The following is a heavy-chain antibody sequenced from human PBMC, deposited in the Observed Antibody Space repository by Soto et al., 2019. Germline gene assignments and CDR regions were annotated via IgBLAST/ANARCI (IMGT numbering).Heavy chain of an antibody. CDR2: IIPIFGTA. Sequence: SVQVSCKGCRGTLSRCSISWVRQSPGQGLEWMGGIIPIFGTANCAQKFQGRVTITADESRSTAYMELSSLRSEDTAVYYCALKRMITCGGVIVHHRDYWGQGTLVTVSS. CDR3: ALKRMITCGGVIVHHRDY. J-gene: IGHJ4*02. V-gene: IGHV1-69*13. D-gene: IGHD3-16*02. CDR1: RGTLSRCS.